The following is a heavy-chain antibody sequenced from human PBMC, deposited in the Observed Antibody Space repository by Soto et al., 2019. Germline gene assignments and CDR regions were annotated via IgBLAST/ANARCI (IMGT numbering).Heavy chain of an antibody. CDR2: IYHSGSP. CDR3: AREDFRSCSSTTCLTWFDP. J-gene: IGHJ5*02. D-gene: IGHD2-2*01. Sequence: QVLLQESGPGLVKPSETLSLTCSVSGASITSYYWSWIRQPPGKGLEWIGYIYHSGSPSYNPSLKRRVSISVVTSKNQLSLRLVSVPAADTALYFCAREDFRSCSSTTCLTWFDPWGQGTLVTVSS. V-gene: IGHV4-59*01. CDR1: GASITSYY.